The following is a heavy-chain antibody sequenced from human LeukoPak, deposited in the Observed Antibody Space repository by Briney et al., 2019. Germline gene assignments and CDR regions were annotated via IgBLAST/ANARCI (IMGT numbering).Heavy chain of an antibody. V-gene: IGHV1-2*02. CDR2: INPNSGGT. J-gene: IGHJ4*02. CDR1: GYTFTGYY. D-gene: IGHD2-21*02. CDR3: SRNPPYCGGDCYNFDS. Sequence: GASVKVSCKASGYTFTGYYMHWVRQAPGQGLEWMGWINPNSGGTNYAQKFQGRVTMTRDTSISTAYMELSRLRSDDTAVYYCSRNPPYCGGDCYNFDSWGQGPLVTVSS.